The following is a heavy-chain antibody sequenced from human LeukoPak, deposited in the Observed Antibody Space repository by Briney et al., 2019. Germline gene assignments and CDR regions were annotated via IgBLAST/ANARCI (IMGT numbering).Heavy chain of an antibody. CDR3: ARANSKTYYYDSSGYGRRGYYYYGMDV. J-gene: IGHJ6*02. V-gene: IGHV1-69*04. CDR2: IIPILNIA. Sequence: GASVKVSCKASGGTFSSYAISWVRQAPGQGLEWMGRIIPILNIANYAQKFQGRVTITADKSTSTAYMELSSLRSEDTAVYYCARANSKTYYYDSSGYGRRGYYYYGMDVWGQGTTVTVSS. D-gene: IGHD3-22*01. CDR1: GGTFSSYA.